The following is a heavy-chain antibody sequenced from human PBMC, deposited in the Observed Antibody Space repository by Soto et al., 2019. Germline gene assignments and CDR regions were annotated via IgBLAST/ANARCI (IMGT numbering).Heavy chain of an antibody. Sequence: QLQLQESGPGRGKPSETLSLSGTVSGGSITSSFYWGWIRQPPGKGLEWIGSIYGTGNTYYNPSLKGRVTISADTSKNQFSLNLISVTAADTAVYYCRSSSRYSTDVWGQGATVTVSS. CDR1: GGSITSSFY. D-gene: IGHD6-13*01. J-gene: IGHJ6*02. CDR2: IYGTGNT. CDR3: RSSSRYSTDV. V-gene: IGHV4-39*01.